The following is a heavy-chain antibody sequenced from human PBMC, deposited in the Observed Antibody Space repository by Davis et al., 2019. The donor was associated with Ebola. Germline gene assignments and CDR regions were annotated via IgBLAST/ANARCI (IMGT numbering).Heavy chain of an antibody. V-gene: IGHV4-61*01. CDR3: ASTMTTVTLDV. J-gene: IGHJ6*02. Sequence: SETLSLTCTVSGGSVSSGSHYWSWTRQPPGKGLEWIGYIYYSGSTNYNPSLKSRVTISVDTSRNQFSLKLSSVTAADTAVYYCASTMTTVTLDVWGQGTTVTVSS. D-gene: IGHD4-17*01. CDR1: GGSVSSGSHY. CDR2: IYYSGST.